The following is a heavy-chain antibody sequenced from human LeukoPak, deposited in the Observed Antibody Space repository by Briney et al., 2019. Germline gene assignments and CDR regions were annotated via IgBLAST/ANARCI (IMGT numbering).Heavy chain of an antibody. J-gene: IGHJ4*02. CDR2: ISYDGSNK. V-gene: IGHV3-30*18. D-gene: IGHD6-19*01. CDR3: AKGRGYSSGAFDC. CDR1: GFTFSSYG. Sequence: GGSLRLSCAASGFTFSSYGMHWVRRAPGKGLEWVAVISYDGSNKYYADSVKGRFTISRDNSKNTLYLQMNSLRAEDTAVYYCAKGRGYSSGAFDCWGQGTLVTVSS.